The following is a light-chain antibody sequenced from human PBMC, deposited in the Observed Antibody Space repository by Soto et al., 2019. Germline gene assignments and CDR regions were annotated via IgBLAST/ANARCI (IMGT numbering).Light chain of an antibody. CDR2: EAT. V-gene: IGLV2-14*01. Sequence: QSALTQPASVSGTPGQSITISCTGTSSDIGNSKYVSWFQQHPDKAPKLIIYEATSRPNAISHRFSGSKSGNTASLTISGLQAEDEADYYCGSFTTTATLLYVFGTGTKLTVL. J-gene: IGLJ1*01. CDR3: GSFTTTATLLYV. CDR1: SSDIGNSKY.